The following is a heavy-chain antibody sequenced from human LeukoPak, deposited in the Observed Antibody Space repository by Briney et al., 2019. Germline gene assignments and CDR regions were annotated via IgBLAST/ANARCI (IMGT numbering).Heavy chain of an antibody. Sequence: GGSLRLSCAASGFTLSSYSMNWVRQAPGKGLEWVSSISSSSSYIYYADSVKGRFTISRDNAKNSLYLQMNSLRAEDTAVYYCARRGFWSGIDYWGQGTLVTVSS. CDR1: GFTLSSYS. J-gene: IGHJ4*02. CDR2: ISSSSSYI. V-gene: IGHV3-21*01. CDR3: ARRGFWSGIDY. D-gene: IGHD3-3*01.